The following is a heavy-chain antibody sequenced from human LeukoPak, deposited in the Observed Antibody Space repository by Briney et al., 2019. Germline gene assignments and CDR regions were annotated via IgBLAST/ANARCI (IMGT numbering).Heavy chain of an antibody. V-gene: IGHV3-7*04. Sequence: GGSLRLSCAASGFSFSTFWMSWVRQAPGKGLEWVANINQDENKKYYVDSVRGRFTISRDNAKNSVYLQMNSLRAEDTAVYYCARLGNTHDDVIDDWGQGTLVTVSS. D-gene: IGHD1-1*01. J-gene: IGHJ4*02. CDR1: GFSFSTFW. CDR3: ARLGNTHDDVIDD. CDR2: INQDENKK.